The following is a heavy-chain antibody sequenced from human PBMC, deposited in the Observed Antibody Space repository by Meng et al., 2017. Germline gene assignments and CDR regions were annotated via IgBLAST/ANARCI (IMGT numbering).Heavy chain of an antibody. CDR1: GFTFSSNY. CDR3: AKDGYCSSTSCYFSYYYYGMDV. CDR2: ISWNSGSI. Sequence: SLKISCAASGFTFSSNYMSWVRQAPGKGLEWVSGISWNSGSIGYADSVKGRFTISRDNAKNSLYLQMNSLSAEDTALYYCAKDGYCSSTSCYFSYYYYGMDVWGQGTTVTVSS. V-gene: IGHV3-9*01. D-gene: IGHD2-2*01. J-gene: IGHJ6*02.